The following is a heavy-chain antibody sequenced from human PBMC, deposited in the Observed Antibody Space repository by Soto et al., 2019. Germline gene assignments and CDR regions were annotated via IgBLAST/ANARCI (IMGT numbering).Heavy chain of an antibody. V-gene: IGHV3-30-3*01. CDR3: ARDLRYCSGGSCYPMGAFDI. J-gene: IGHJ3*02. D-gene: IGHD2-15*01. CDR1: GFTFSSYA. CDR2: ISYDGSNK. Sequence: GSLRLSCAASGFTFSSYAMHWVRQAPGKGLEWVAVISYDGSNKYYADSVKGRFTISRDNSKNTLYLQMNSLRAEDTAVYYCARDLRYCSGGSCYPMGAFDIWGQGTMVTVSS.